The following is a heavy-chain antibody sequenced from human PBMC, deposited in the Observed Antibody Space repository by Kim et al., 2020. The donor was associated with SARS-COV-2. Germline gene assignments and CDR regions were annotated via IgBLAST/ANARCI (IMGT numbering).Heavy chain of an antibody. J-gene: IGHJ5*02. D-gene: IGHD6-13*01. CDR2: N. V-gene: IGHV6-1*01. CDR3: VRGASSSWFEP. Sequence: NDYVVSVKSRITITPDTSKNQFSLQLKSVTPEDTAVYYCVRGASSSWFEPWGQGTLVTVSS.